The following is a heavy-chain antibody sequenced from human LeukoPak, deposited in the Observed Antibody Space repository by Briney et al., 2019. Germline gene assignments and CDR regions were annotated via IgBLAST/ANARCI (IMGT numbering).Heavy chain of an antibody. D-gene: IGHD6-19*01. Sequence: ASVKVSCKASGYTFTAYYMHWVRQAPGQGPEWVGWVHPNSGDTNSALKFRGRITLTRDTSINTAYMELSGLTSDDTAVYYCGSGQWLVGVFYWGQGTLVTVSS. J-gene: IGHJ4*02. CDR3: GSGQWLVGVFY. CDR2: VHPNSGDT. CDR1: GYTFTAYY. V-gene: IGHV1-2*02.